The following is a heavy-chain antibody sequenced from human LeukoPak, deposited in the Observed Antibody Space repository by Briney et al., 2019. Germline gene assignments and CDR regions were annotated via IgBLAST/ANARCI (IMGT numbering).Heavy chain of an antibody. CDR3: ARGGGLDV. CDR2: IKHDGSEK. D-gene: IGHD3-16*01. V-gene: IGHV3-7*03. Sequence: GGSLRLSCAASGFIFTNYFMSWVRQAPGKGLEWVASIKHDGSEKYYVDSVRGRFTISRDNTKNSLYLQMSNLRAEDTAVYFCARGGGLDVWGQGATVTVSS. CDR1: GFIFTNYF. J-gene: IGHJ6*02.